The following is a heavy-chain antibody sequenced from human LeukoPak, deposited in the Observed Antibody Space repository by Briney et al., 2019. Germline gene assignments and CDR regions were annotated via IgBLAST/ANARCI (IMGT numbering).Heavy chain of an antibody. J-gene: IGHJ1*01. CDR1: GYTFTSYG. CDR3: ARDEGPYGDYAAEYFQH. D-gene: IGHD4-17*01. V-gene: IGHV1-18*01. CDR2: ISAYNGNT. Sequence: ASVKVSCKASGYTFTSYGISWVRQAPGQGLEWMGWISAYNGNTNYAQKLQGRVTTTTDTSTSTAYMELRSLRSDDTAVYYCARDEGPYGDYAAEYFQHWGQGTLVTVSS.